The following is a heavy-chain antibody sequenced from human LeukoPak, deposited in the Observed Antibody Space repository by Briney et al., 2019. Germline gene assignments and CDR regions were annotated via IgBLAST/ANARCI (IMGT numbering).Heavy chain of an antibody. CDR1: GFTFSYYG. J-gene: IGHJ4*02. D-gene: IGHD6-13*01. Sequence: GGSLRLSCAASGFTFSYYGMHWVRQAPGKGLEWVTFIGYDGTDRYYADSVKGRFTISRDNSKNTLSLHMNSLRAEDTAVYYCARDLTYNSWYYFDSWGQGTLVTVSS. CDR3: ARDLTYNSWYYFDS. V-gene: IGHV3-30*02. CDR2: IGYDGTDR.